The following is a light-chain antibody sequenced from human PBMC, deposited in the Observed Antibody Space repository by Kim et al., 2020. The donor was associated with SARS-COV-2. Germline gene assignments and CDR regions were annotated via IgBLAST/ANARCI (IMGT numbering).Light chain of an antibody. CDR2: DVT. CDR3: SSYTSSHTFV. V-gene: IGLV2-14*03. CDR1: SSDVGGYNY. Sequence: GQSITISCTGTSSDVGGYNYVSWYQHHPGKAPKFMIYDVTERPPGVSNRFSGSKSGNTASLTISGLQAEDEADYYCSSYTSSHTFVFGTGTKVTVL. J-gene: IGLJ1*01.